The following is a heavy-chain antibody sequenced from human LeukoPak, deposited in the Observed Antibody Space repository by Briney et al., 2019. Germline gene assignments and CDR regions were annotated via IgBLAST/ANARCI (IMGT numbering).Heavy chain of an antibody. CDR1: GGSISSSSYY. CDR3: AREDDSSGYAFDI. CDR2: IYYSGST. Sequence: PSETLSLTCTVSGGSISSSSYYWGWIRQPPGKGLEWIGSIYYSGSTYYNPSLKSRVTMSVDTSKNQFSLKLSSVTAADTAVYYCAREDDSSGYAFDIWGQGTMVTVSS. D-gene: IGHD3-22*01. J-gene: IGHJ3*02. V-gene: IGHV4-39*07.